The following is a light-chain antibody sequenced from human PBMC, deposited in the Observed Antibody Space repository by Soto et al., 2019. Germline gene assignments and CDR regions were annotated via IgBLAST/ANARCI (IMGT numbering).Light chain of an antibody. CDR2: DVN. CDR3: KSFTSTYVYV. J-gene: IGLJ1*01. Sequence: QSALTQPASVSGSPGQSITISCTGTSRDVGGYNYVSWYQQHPGKAPKLTIYDVNNRPSGVSNRFSGSKSGSTASLTISGLQAEDEAYYYCKSFTSTYVYVFGTGTKVTVL. CDR1: SRDVGGYNY. V-gene: IGLV2-14*01.